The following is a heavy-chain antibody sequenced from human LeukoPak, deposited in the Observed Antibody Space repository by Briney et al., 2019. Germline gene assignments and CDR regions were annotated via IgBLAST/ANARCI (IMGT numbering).Heavy chain of an antibody. J-gene: IGHJ4*02. CDR2: IWYDGSNK. CDR3: ARPLGAGRGYYFDY. CDR1: GFTFSSYG. V-gene: IGHV3-33*01. Sequence: GRSLRLSCAASGFTFSSYGMHWVRQAPGKGLEWVAVIWYDGSNKYYADSVKGRFTISRDNSKNTLYLQMNSLRAEDTAVYYCARPLGAGRGYYFDYWGQGTLVTVPS. D-gene: IGHD1-26*01.